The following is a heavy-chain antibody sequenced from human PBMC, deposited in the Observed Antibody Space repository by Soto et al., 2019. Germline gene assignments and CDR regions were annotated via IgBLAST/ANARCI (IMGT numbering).Heavy chain of an antibody. V-gene: IGHV4-59*01. CDR3: ARSVSYRNWFDP. D-gene: IGHD3-10*01. J-gene: IGHJ5*02. CDR2: IYYSGST. CDR1: GGSISSYY. Sequence: SETLSLTCTVSGGSISSYYWSWIRQSPGKGLEWIGYIYYSGSTDYNPSLQSRAVISIDTSRNQVSLKLTSVTAADTAVYFCARSVSYRNWFDPWGQGTLVTVSS.